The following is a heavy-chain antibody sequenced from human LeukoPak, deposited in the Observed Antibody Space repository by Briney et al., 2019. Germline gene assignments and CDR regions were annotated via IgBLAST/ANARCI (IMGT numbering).Heavy chain of an antibody. CDR3: ARRSLYYDSSATSGYFDY. CDR1: GDSIKSSSYY. Sequence: SETLSLTCTVSGDSIKSSSYYWAWVRQPPGKGLEWIASIYYSGSTYYNPSLKSRVTISVDTSKNQFSLKLSSVTAADTAVYYCARRSLYYDSSATSGYFDYWGQGTLVTVSS. J-gene: IGHJ4*02. D-gene: IGHD3-22*01. V-gene: IGHV4-39*07. CDR2: IYYSGST.